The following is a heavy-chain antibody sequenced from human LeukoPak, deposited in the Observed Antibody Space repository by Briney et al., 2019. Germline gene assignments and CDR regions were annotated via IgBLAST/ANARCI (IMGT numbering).Heavy chain of an antibody. J-gene: IGHJ4*02. V-gene: IGHV3-23*01. CDR3: AKGHIVVVVAAQVGIDN. Sequence: GGSLRLSCAASGFTFSSYAMSWVRQAPGKGLEWVSAISGSGGSTYYADSVKGRFTISRDNSKNTLYLQMNSLRAEDTAVYYCAKGHIVVVVAAQVGIDNWGQGTLVTVSS. D-gene: IGHD2-15*01. CDR1: GFTFSSYA. CDR2: ISGSGGST.